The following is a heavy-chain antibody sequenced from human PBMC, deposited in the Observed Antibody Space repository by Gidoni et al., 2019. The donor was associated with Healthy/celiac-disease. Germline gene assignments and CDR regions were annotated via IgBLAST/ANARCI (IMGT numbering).Heavy chain of an antibody. Sequence: EVQLVQSGAAVKKPGESLQISCKGSGYGFTRYWIGWVRQMPGRGLEWMGHISPGDSDTRYSPSFQGQVTISADKSISTAYLQWSSLKASDTAMYYCARALTYYYGSGQYYFDYWGQGTLVTVSS. CDR2: ISPGDSDT. CDR3: ARALTYYYGSGQYYFDY. CDR1: GYGFTRYW. V-gene: IGHV5-51*01. D-gene: IGHD3-10*01. J-gene: IGHJ4*02.